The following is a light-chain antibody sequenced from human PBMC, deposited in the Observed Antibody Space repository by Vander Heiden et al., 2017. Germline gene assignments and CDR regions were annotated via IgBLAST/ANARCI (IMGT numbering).Light chain of an antibody. V-gene: IGLV1-47*01. CDR2: RNN. CDR3: AAWEDSLSVV. J-gene: IGLJ2*01. CDR1: SSTIGSNY. Sequence: QSVLTQPPSASGTPGQRVTISCSGSSSTIGSNYVYWYQQSPGTAPKLLIYRNNQRPAGVPDRFSGSKSGTAASLAISGLRAEEEAEYYCAAWEDSLSVVFGGGTKRTVL.